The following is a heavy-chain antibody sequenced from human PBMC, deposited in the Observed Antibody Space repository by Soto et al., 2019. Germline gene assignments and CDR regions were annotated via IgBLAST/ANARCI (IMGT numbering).Heavy chain of an antibody. CDR2: IYSSGST. CDR1: GGSISGYY. J-gene: IGHJ4*02. CDR3: ARWANIAVAGMGFDY. V-gene: IGHV4-59*01. D-gene: IGHD6-19*01. Sequence: QVQLQESGPGLVKPSETLSLTCTVSGGSISGYYWSWIRQPPGKGLEWIGYIYSSGSTNYNPSLKSRVTISGDPSKNQFSLRLNSVTAADRAVYYCARWANIAVAGMGFDYWGQGTLVTVSS.